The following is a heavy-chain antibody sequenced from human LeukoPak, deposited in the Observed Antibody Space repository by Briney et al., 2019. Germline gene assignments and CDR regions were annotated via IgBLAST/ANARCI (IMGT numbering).Heavy chain of an antibody. D-gene: IGHD1-26*01. Sequence: GGSLGLSCAASGFTVSTNYMNWVRQAPGKGLEWVSVIYRGDSTYYADSVKGRFTISRDNSKNMLFLQMSSLRAEDSAVYYCAREWEQLPYFDYWGQGTLVTVSS. CDR3: AREWEQLPYFDY. CDR2: IYRGDST. V-gene: IGHV3-66*02. CDR1: GFTVSTNY. J-gene: IGHJ4*02.